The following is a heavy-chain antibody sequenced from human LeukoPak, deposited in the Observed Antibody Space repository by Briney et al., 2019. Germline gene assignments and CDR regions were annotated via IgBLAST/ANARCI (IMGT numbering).Heavy chain of an antibody. CDR1: GYTFTSYA. D-gene: IGHD3-10*01. Sequence: VASVKVSCKASGYTFTSYAMHWVRQAPGQRLEWMGWINAGNGNTKYSQKFQGRVTITRDTSASTAYMELSSLRSEDTAVYYCARRGSGTDFDYWGKGTLVTVSS. J-gene: IGHJ4*02. CDR3: ARRGSGTDFDY. CDR2: INAGNGNT. V-gene: IGHV1-3*01.